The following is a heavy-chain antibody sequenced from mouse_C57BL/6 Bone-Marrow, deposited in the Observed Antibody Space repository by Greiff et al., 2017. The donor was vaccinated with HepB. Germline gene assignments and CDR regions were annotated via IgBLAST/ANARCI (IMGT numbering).Heavy chain of an antibody. CDR3: ARRGWDY. Sequence: DVHLVESGGGLVQPGGSLKLSCAASGFTFSDYGMAWVRQAPRKGPEWVAFISNLAYSIYYADTVTGRFTISRENAKNTLYLEMSSLRSEDTAMYYCARRGWDYWGQGTSVTVSS. CDR1: GFTFSDYG. J-gene: IGHJ4*01. V-gene: IGHV5-15*04. CDR2: ISNLAYSI.